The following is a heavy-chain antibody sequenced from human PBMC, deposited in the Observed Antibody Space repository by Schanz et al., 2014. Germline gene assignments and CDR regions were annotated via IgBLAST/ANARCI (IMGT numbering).Heavy chain of an antibody. CDR1: GFTFGDYA. Sequence: EVHLLESGGGLVQPGGSLRLSCAASGFTFGDYAMTWVRQAPGKGLVWVARINSDGSSTSYADSVKGRFTISRDNAKNTLYLQMNSLRAEDTAVYYCARPALWFGDNWFDPWGQGTLVTVSS. CDR2: INSDGSST. J-gene: IGHJ5*02. V-gene: IGHV3-74*02. D-gene: IGHD3-10*01. CDR3: ARPALWFGDNWFDP.